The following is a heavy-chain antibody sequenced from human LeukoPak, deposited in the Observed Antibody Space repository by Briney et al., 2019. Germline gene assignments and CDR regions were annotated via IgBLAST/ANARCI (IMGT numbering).Heavy chain of an antibody. CDR2: IYTSGST. Sequence: SETLSLTCTVSGGSISSGSYYWSWIRQPAGKGLEWIGRIYTSGSTNYNPSLKSRVTISVDTSKNQFSLKLSSVTAADTAVYYCARGQNFDDFWSGYYFDYWGQGTLVTVSS. CDR3: ARGQNFDDFWSGYYFDY. V-gene: IGHV4-61*02. J-gene: IGHJ4*02. CDR1: GGSISSGSYY. D-gene: IGHD3-3*01.